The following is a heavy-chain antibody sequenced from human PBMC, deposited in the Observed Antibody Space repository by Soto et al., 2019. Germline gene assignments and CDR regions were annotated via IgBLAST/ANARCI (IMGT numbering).Heavy chain of an antibody. CDR1: GVTFSTYD. D-gene: IGHD4-17*01. Sequence: GGSLRLSCIASGVTFSTYDMAWFRQAPGKGLEWVSSINRASIYIYYADSVRGRFTTSRDNAKNSLYLQMDSLRVEDTAVYYCARRTVTTYHYFDYWGQGTLVTVSS. CDR3: ARRTVTTYHYFDY. V-gene: IGHV3-21*01. J-gene: IGHJ4*02. CDR2: INRASIYI.